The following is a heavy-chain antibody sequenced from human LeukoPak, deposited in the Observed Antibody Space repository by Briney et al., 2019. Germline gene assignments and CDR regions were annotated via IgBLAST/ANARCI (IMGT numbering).Heavy chain of an antibody. CDR2: MNPNSGNT. J-gene: IGHJ4*02. Sequence: GASVKVSCEASGYTFTSYDINWVRQATGQGLEWMGWMNPNSGNTGYAQKFQGRVTMTRNTSISTAYMELSSLRSEDTAVYYCARGRYYDSSGSTTFDYWGQGTLVTVSS. D-gene: IGHD3-22*01. CDR1: GYTFTSYD. V-gene: IGHV1-8*01. CDR3: ARGRYYDSSGSTTFDY.